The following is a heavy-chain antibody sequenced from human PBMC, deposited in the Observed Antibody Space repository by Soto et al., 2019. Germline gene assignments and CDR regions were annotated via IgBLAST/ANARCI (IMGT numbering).Heavy chain of an antibody. CDR1: GSRFSNYV. V-gene: IGHV1-69*06. CDR2: IIPIFNST. D-gene: IGHD2-2*02. J-gene: IGHJ4*02. CDR3: AREGRGKKAGYNGLVSLGY. Sequence: SVKVSCQVFGSRFSNYVISWVRQAPGHGLEWLGRIIPIFNSTKYAQSFQGRVTITADKSTSTASLELSSLRSDDTAVYYCAREGRGKKAGYNGLVSLGYWGQGTLVTVSS.